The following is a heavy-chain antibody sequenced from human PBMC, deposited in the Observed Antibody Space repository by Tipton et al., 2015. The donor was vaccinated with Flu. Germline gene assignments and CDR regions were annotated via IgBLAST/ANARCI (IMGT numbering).Heavy chain of an antibody. CDR2: IYHSGST. Sequence: TLSLTCAVSGYSLSSGYYWGWIRQPPEKGLEWIGSIYHSGSTFYNPSLKSRVTISVDTSKSQFSLMLRSVTAADTAVYFCARLSYYDVDLKNFYFDYWGQGALVTVSS. CDR1: GYSLSSGYY. J-gene: IGHJ4*02. V-gene: IGHV4-38-2*01. CDR3: ARLSYYDVDLKNFYFDY. D-gene: IGHD1-26*01.